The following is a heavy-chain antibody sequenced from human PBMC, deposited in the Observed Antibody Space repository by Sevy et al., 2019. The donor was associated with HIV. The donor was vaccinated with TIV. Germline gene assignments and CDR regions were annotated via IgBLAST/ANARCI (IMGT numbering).Heavy chain of an antibody. Sequence: ASVKVSCKVFGYTFTSHGIIWVRQAPGQGLEWMGWISAYSGDTKYAQNLQGRVTMTTDTSTSTAYMELRSLRSDDTAVYFCARAGAFYYDTSGCSNYWGQGTLVTVSS. CDR1: GYTFTSHG. CDR2: ISAYSGDT. D-gene: IGHD3-22*01. CDR3: ARAGAFYYDTSGCSNY. V-gene: IGHV1-18*04. J-gene: IGHJ4*02.